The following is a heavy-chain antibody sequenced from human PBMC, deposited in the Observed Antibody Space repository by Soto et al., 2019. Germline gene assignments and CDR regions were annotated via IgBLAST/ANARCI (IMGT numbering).Heavy chain of an antibody. CDR3: ASHHSTIFGVVEYWFDP. CDR1: GGSISSSSYY. D-gene: IGHD3-3*01. Sequence: QLQLQESGPGLVKPSETLSLTCTVSGGSISSSSYYWGWIRQPPGKGLEWIGSIYYSGSTYYNPSLKSRVTISVDTSKTQFSLKLSSVTAADTAVYYCASHHSTIFGVVEYWFDPWGQGTLVTVSS. V-gene: IGHV4-39*01. CDR2: IYYSGST. J-gene: IGHJ5*02.